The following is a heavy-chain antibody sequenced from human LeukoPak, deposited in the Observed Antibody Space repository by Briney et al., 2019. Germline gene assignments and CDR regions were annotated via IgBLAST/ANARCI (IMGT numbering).Heavy chain of an antibody. CDR3: ARGGDYGDLRYFDY. Sequence: SSETLSLTCTVSGGSINNYYWSWIRQPPGKGLEWIGYIYYRGSTDYNPSLKSRVTFSVDTSKNQFSLKLNSVTAADTAVYYCARGGDYGDLRYFDYWGQGTLVTVSS. CDR2: IYYRGST. D-gene: IGHD4-17*01. J-gene: IGHJ4*02. CDR1: GGSINNYY. V-gene: IGHV4-59*01.